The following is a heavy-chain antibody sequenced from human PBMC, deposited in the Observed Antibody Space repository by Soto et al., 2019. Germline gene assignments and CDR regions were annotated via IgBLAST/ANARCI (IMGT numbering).Heavy chain of an antibody. J-gene: IGHJ6*02. V-gene: IGHV4-59*01. CDR1: GGSISSYY. CDR3: AGGGFWSGYPSGMDV. Sequence: QVQLQESGPGLVKPSETLSLTCTVSGGSISSYYWSWIRQPPGKGLEWIGYIYYTGSNNYNPSLESRVSRXXDXPXTQCARELGSVTAADTAVYYCAGGGFWSGYPSGMDVWGQGATVTVFS. D-gene: IGHD3-3*01. CDR2: IYYTGSN.